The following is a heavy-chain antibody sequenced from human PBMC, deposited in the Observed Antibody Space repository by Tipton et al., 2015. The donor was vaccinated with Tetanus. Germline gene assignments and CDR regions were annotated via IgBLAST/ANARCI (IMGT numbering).Heavy chain of an antibody. CDR2: IYYSGST. CDR3: ARSYSSSWYYYGMDV. V-gene: IGHV4-59*01. CDR1: GGSISSYY. J-gene: IGHJ6*02. Sequence: TLSLTCTVSGGSISSYYWSWIRQPPGKGLEWIGYIYYSGSTNYNPSLKGRVTISVDTSKNQFSLKLSSVTAAVTAVYYCARSYSSSWYYYGMDVWGQGTSVTVSS. D-gene: IGHD6-13*01.